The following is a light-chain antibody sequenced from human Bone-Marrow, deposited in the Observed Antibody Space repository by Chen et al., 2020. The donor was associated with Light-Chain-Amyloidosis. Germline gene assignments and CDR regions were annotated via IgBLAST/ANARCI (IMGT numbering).Light chain of an antibody. V-gene: IGKV1-33*01. Sequence: DIQMTQSPSSLSASVGDRVTITCQASQDITTYLNWYQQKPGKAPKLLMSDASTLQTGVPSRFSGRGSGTDFTFTISSLQPEDIGTYYCQQYDDLPFIFGPGTTVDMK. CDR3: QQYDDLPFI. CDR1: QDITTY. J-gene: IGKJ3*01. CDR2: DAS.